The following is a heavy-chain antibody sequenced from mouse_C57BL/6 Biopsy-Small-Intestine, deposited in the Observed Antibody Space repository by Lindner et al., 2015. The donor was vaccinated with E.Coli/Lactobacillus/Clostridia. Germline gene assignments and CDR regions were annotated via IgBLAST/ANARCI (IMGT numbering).Heavy chain of an antibody. CDR2: INPGSGGT. Sequence: VQLQESGAELVRPGTSVKVSCKASGYAFTNYLIEWVKQRPGQGLEWIGVINPGSGGTNYNEKFKGKATLTADKSSSTAYMQLSSLTSEDSAVYFCARDYDGYYYFDYWGQGTTLTVSS. J-gene: IGHJ2*01. CDR3: ARDYDGYYYFDY. CDR1: GYAFTNYL. V-gene: IGHV1-54*01. D-gene: IGHD2-3*01.